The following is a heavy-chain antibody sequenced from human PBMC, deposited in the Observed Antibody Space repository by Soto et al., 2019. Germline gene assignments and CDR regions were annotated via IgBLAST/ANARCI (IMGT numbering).Heavy chain of an antibody. CDR1: GGSISSYY. CDR3: ACIFSGGYGYGFYYYGMDV. V-gene: IGHV4-59*08. D-gene: IGHD5-18*01. CDR2: IYYSGST. Sequence: SETLSLTCTVSGGSISSYYWNWIRQPPGKGLEWIGYIYYSGSTNYNPSLKSRVTISLDTSKNQFSLRLSSVTAADTAVYYCACIFSGGYGYGFYYYGMDVWGQGTTGTVSS. J-gene: IGHJ6*02.